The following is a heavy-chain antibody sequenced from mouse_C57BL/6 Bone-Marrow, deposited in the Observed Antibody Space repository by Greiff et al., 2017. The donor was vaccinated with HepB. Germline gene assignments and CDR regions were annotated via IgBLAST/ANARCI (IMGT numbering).Heavy chain of an antibody. V-gene: IGHV1-61*01. D-gene: IGHD2-1*01. CDR2: IYPSDSET. J-gene: IGHJ3*01. Sequence: VQLQQPGAELVRPGSSVKLSCKASGYTFTSYWMDWVKQRPGQGLEWIGNIYPSDSETHYNQKFKDKATLTVDKSSSTAYMQLSSLTSEDSAVSYCASLGYGNEAAYWGPGTLFTVSA. CDR1: GYTFTSYW. CDR3: ASLGYGNEAAY.